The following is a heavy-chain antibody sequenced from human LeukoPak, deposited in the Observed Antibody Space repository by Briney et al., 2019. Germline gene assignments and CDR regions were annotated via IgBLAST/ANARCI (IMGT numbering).Heavy chain of an antibody. CDR2: INPNSGGT. CDR1: GYTFTGYY. Sequence: ASVKVSCKASGYTFTGYYMHWVRQAPGQGLEWMGRINPNSGGTNYAQKFQGRVAMTRDTSISTAYMELSRLRSDDTAVYYCARDYFDSNWFDPWGQGTLVTVSS. V-gene: IGHV1-2*02. CDR3: ARDYFDSNWFDP. D-gene: IGHD3-9*01. J-gene: IGHJ5*02.